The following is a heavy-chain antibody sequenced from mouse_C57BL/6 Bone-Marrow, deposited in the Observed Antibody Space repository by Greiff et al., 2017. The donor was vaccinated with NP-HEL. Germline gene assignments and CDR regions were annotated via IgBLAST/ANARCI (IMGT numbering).Heavy chain of an antibody. V-gene: IGHV5-4*01. CDR1: GFTFSSYA. CDR3: ARDNYYYGSSYHHWYFDV. CDR2: ISDGGSYT. Sequence: EVKLVESGGGFVKPGGSLKLSCAASGFTFSSYAMSWVRQTPEKRLEWVATISDGGSYTYYPDNVKGRFTISRDNAKNNLYLQMSHLKSEDTAMYYCARDNYYYGSSYHHWYFDVWGTGTTVTVSS. J-gene: IGHJ1*03. D-gene: IGHD1-1*01.